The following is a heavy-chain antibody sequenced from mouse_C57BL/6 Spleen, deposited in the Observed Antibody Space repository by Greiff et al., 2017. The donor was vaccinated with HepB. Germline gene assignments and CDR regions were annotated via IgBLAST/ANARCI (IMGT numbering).Heavy chain of an antibody. V-gene: IGHV1-64*01. D-gene: IGHD1-1*01. CDR1: GYTFTSYW. Sequence: QVQLKQPGAELVKPGASVKLSCKASGYTFTSYWMHWVKQRPGQGLEWIGMIHPNSGSTNYNEKFKSKATLTVDKSSSTAYMQLSSLTSEDSAVYYCAREDYGSRDFDYWGQGTTLTVSS. CDR2: IHPNSGST. CDR3: AREDYGSRDFDY. J-gene: IGHJ2*01.